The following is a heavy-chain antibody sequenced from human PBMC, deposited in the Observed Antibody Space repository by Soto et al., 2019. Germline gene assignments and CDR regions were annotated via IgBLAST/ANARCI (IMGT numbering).Heavy chain of an antibody. V-gene: IGHV3-23*01. D-gene: IGHD3-16*01. Sequence: GGSLRLSCAASGFTYSSNDMSWVRQAPGKGLEWVATIRGSGGTTYYADSVEGRFTISRDNSKNTLYLQMNSLRAEDTALYYCAKNRGNYDYWGQGTLVTVSS. CDR2: IRGSGGTT. J-gene: IGHJ4*02. CDR1: GFTYSSND. CDR3: AKNRGNYDY.